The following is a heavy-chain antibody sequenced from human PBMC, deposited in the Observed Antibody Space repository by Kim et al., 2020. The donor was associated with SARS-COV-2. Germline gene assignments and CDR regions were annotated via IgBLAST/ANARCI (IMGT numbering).Heavy chain of an antibody. CDR3: ARMTYDILTGPYRSYYFD. CDR1: GFTVSTNY. J-gene: IGHJ4*01. CDR2: IYSGGST. D-gene: IGHD3-9*01. V-gene: IGHV3-53*01. Sequence: GGSLRLSCAASGFTVSTNYMTWVRQAPGKGLEWVSIIYSGGSTFYADSVKGRFTISRDNSKNTLYLQMHSLRAEDTAMYYCARMTYDILTGPYRSYYFD.